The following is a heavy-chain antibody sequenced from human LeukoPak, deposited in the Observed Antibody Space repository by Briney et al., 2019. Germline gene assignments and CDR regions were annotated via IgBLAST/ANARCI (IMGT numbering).Heavy chain of an antibody. V-gene: IGHV1-69*04. CDR3: ARDTWYYGSGSTYNWFDP. J-gene: IGHJ5*02. Sequence: SVKVSCKASGYTFTGYYMHWVRQAPGQGLEWMGRIIPILGIANYAQKFQGRVTITAGKSTSTAYMELSSLRSEDTAVYYCARDTWYYGSGSTYNWFDPWGQGTLVTVSS. CDR1: GYTFTGYY. CDR2: IIPILGIA. D-gene: IGHD3-10*01.